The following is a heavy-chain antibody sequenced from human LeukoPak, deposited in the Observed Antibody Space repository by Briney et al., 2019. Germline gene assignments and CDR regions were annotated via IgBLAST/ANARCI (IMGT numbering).Heavy chain of an antibody. Sequence: SETLSLTCAVYGGSFSGYYWSWIRQPPGKGLEWIGEINHSGSTNYNPSLKSRVTISVDTSKNQFSLKLSSVTAADTAVYYCARDYYYGMDVWGQGTTVTVSS. CDR1: GGSFSGYY. CDR2: INHSGST. V-gene: IGHV4-34*01. J-gene: IGHJ6*02. CDR3: ARDYYYGMDV.